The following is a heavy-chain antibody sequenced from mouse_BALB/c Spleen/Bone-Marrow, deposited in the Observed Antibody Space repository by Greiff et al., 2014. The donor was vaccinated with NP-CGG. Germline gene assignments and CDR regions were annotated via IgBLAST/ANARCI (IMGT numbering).Heavy chain of an antibody. D-gene: IGHD2-1*01. CDR1: GYTFTSYD. CDR2: IYPGDGST. CDR3: ARNGNYRNAMDY. J-gene: IGHJ4*01. Sequence: VQLQESGPEPVKPGALVKISCKASGYTFTSYDINWVKQRPGQGLEWIGWIYPGDGSTKYNEKFKGKATLTADKSSSTAYMQLSSLTSENSAVYFCARNGNYRNAMDYWGQGTSVTVSS. V-gene: IGHV1S56*01.